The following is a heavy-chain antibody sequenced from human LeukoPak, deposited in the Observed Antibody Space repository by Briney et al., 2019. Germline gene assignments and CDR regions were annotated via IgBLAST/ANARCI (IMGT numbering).Heavy chain of an antibody. J-gene: IGHJ4*02. CDR1: GFTFSGCD. Sequence: GGSLRLSCAASGFTFSGCDMHWVRQASGKGLEWVGRITTKANNYATAYAASLKGRFTISRDDSKNTAYLQMNSLRTEDTALYYCTTYTSGHYWGQGTLVTVSS. CDR3: TTYTSGHY. CDR2: ITTKANNYAT. V-gene: IGHV3-73*01. D-gene: IGHD6-19*01.